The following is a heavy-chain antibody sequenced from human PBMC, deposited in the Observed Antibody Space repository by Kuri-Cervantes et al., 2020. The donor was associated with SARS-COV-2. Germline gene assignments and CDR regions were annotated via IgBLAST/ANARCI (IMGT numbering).Heavy chain of an antibody. D-gene: IGHD2-2*01. V-gene: IGHV1-69*05. CDR1: GYTLTELS. CDR3: ASTSPSYCSSTSCYWYYMDV. Sequence: SVKVSCKVSGYTLTELSMHWVRQAPGKGLEWMGGIIPIFGTANYARKFQGRVTITTDESTSTAYMELSSLRSEDTAVYYCASTSPSYCSSTSCYWYYMDVWGKGTTVTVSS. CDR2: IIPIFGTA. J-gene: IGHJ6*03.